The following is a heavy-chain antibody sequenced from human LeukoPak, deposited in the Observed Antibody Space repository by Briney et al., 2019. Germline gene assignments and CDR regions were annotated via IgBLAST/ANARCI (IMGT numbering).Heavy chain of an antibody. V-gene: IGHV4-59*08. Sequence: PSETLSLTCTVSGGSISSYYWSWIRQPPGKGLEWIGYIYYSGSTNYNPSLKSRVTISVDTSKNQFSLKLSSVTAADTAVYSCASDPGIYSSSWYAGFDYWGQGTLVTVSS. CDR3: ASDPGIYSSSWYAGFDY. CDR2: IYYSGST. CDR1: GGSISSYY. J-gene: IGHJ4*02. D-gene: IGHD6-13*01.